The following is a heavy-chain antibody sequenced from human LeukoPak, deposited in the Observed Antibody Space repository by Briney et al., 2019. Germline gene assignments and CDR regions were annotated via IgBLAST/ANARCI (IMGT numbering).Heavy chain of an antibody. J-gene: IGHJ4*02. Sequence: SETLSLTCTVSAGSISTYHWNWIRKSPEKGLEWIGYMQSTGNSNYNPSFKSRVSISVDMSRNQIVLYLHSLTAADTAVYFCARDKQHSYGRYFDHWGQGILVTVSS. CDR3: ARDKQHSYGRYFDH. V-gene: IGHV4-59*01. D-gene: IGHD5-18*01. CDR1: AGSISTYH. CDR2: MQSTGNS.